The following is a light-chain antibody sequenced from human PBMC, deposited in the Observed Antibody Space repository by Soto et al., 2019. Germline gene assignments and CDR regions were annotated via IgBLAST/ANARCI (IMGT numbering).Light chain of an antibody. CDR3: QQYNNWTWT. V-gene: IGKV3-15*01. CDR1: QSVSSN. J-gene: IGKJ1*01. CDR2: GAS. Sequence: EIVMTQSPATLSVSTGERATLSCRASQSVSSNLAWYQQKPGQAPRLLIYGASTRATGIPARFSGSGSGTEFTLTISSLQSEDFAVYYCQQYNNWTWTFGQGTKVDNK.